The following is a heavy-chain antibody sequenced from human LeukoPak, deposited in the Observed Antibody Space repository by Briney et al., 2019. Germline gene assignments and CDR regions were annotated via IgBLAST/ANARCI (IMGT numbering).Heavy chain of an antibody. Sequence: PGGSLRLSCAASGFTFSDFDLNRVRQAPGKGLEWVSYISSSSRTIYYADSVKGRFTISRDNAKNSLYLQMNSLRAEDTAVYYCARPTSSGLYPHWGQGTMVTVSS. J-gene: IGHJ3*01. CDR3: ARPTSSGLYPH. CDR2: ISSSSRTI. V-gene: IGHV3-48*01. D-gene: IGHD6-19*01. CDR1: GFTFSDFD.